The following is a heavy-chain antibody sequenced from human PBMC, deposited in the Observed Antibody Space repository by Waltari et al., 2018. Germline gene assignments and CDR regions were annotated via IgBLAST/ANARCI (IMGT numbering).Heavy chain of an antibody. V-gene: IGHV3-74*01. J-gene: IGHJ4*02. D-gene: IGHD3-3*01. Sequence: EVQLVESGGGLVQPGGSLRLSCAASGFTFSAYRMRWVRQAPGKGLVWVSLINADGRATLYADSVKGRFTMSRDNAKDTLYLQMNSLRGEDTAVYYCAIQMSGVVFWGQGTLVTVSS. CDR2: INADGRAT. CDR1: GFTFSAYR. CDR3: AIQMSGVVF.